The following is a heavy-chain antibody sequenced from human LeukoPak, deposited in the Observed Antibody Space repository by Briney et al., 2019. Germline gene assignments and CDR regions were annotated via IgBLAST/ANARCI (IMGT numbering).Heavy chain of an antibody. CDR2: IYYSGSA. V-gene: IGHV4-59*01. CDR1: GGSISSYY. Sequence: SETLSLTCTVSGGSISSYYWSWIRQPPGKGLEWIGYIYYSGSANYNPSLKSRVTISVDTSKNQFSLKLSSVTAADTAVYYCARPHYRSGGSCYHFDPWGQGTLVTVSS. CDR3: ARPHYRSGGSCYHFDP. D-gene: IGHD2-15*01. J-gene: IGHJ5*02.